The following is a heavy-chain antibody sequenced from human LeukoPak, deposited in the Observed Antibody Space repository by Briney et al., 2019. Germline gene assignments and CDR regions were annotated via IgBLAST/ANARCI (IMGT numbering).Heavy chain of an antibody. D-gene: IGHD3-3*01. V-gene: IGHV3-23*01. CDR3: ANGGAVFRLSY. CDR1: GFTFSSSA. CDR2: ISNNGGYT. J-gene: IGHJ4*02. Sequence: PGGSLRLSCAASGFTFSSSAMSWVRQAPGKGLEWVSAISNNGGYTYYADSVQGRFTISRDNSKSTLCLQMNSLRAEDTAVYYCANGGAVFRLSYWGQGTLVTVSS.